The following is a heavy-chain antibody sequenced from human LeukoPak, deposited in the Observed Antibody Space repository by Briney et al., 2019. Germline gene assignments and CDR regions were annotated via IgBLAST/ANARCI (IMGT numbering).Heavy chain of an antibody. V-gene: IGHV4-59*02. Sequence: PSETLSLTCTVSGGSVSDYYWSWIRQSPGKGLEWIGYIYYTGSSSYNPSLRSRVTISVDTSKSQFSLKLSSVTAADTAVYYCARRRDYYGSGSYSYYFDYWGQGTLVTVSS. J-gene: IGHJ4*02. CDR2: IYYTGSS. CDR1: GGSVSDYY. CDR3: ARRRDYYGSGSYSYYFDY. D-gene: IGHD3-10*01.